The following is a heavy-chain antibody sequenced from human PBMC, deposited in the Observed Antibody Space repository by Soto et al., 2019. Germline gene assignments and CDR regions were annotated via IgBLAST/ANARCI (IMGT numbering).Heavy chain of an antibody. CDR3: AKERIDAFDI. Sequence: QVQLVESGGGVVQPGRSQRLSCAASGFTFSSYGMHWVRQAPGKGLEWVAVISYDGSNKYYADSVKGRFTISRDNSKNTLYLQMNSLRAEDTAVYYCAKERIDAFDIWGQGTMVTVSS. D-gene: IGHD2-21*01. CDR1: GFTFSSYG. V-gene: IGHV3-30*18. CDR2: ISYDGSNK. J-gene: IGHJ3*02.